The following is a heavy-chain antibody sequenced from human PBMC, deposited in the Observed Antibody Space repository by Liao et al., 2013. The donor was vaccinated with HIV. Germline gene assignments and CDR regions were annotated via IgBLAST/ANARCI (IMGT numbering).Heavy chain of an antibody. V-gene: IGHV4-59*01. CDR2: VSKTGDA. CDR3: GREALPLTF. CDR1: GVPISNYF. J-gene: IGHJ1*01. Sequence: QVQLQESGPGLVKPSGTLSLTCAVSGVPISNYFWSWIRQAPGKGLEWIGYVSKTGDANYNPSLKGRVSISVDTSKNQFSLTMNSVTAADTAVYFCGREALPLTFWGQGTLVTVSS. D-gene: IGHD2/OR15-2a*01.